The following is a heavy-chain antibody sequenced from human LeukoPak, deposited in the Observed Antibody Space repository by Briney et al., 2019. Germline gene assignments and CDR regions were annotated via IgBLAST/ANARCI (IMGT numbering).Heavy chain of an antibody. CDR2: INSDGSST. CDR3: ARVPRGSYYFDY. D-gene: IGHD1-26*01. V-gene: IGHV3-74*01. Sequence: GGSLTLSCPASGFTFSSYWMHWVRQAPGKGLVWVSRINSDGSSTSYADSVKGRFTISRDNAKNTLYLQMNSLRAEDTAVYYCARVPRGSYYFDYWGQGTLVTVSS. CDR1: GFTFSSYW. J-gene: IGHJ4*02.